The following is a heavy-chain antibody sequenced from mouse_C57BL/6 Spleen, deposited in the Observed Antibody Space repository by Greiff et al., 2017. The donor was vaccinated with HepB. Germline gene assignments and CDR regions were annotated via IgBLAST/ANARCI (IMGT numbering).Heavy chain of an antibody. J-gene: IGHJ4*01. D-gene: IGHD3-3*01. CDR2: IDPSDSYT. Sequence: VQLQQPGAELVMPGASVKLSCKASGYTFTSYWMHWVKQRPGQGLEWIGEIDPSDSYTNYNQKFKGKSTLTVDKSSSTAYMQLSSLTSEDSAVYYCARRGDHAMDYWGQGTSVTVSS. V-gene: IGHV1-69*01. CDR3: ARRGDHAMDY. CDR1: GYTFTSYW.